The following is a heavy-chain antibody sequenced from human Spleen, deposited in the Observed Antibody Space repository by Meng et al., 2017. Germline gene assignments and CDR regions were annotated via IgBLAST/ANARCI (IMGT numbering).Heavy chain of an antibody. CDR1: GGIFSNYV. J-gene: IGHJ4*02. CDR2: INPKSGDT. V-gene: IGHV1-2*06. D-gene: IGHD6-13*01. CDR3: ARDEDISAAGKLFGDY. Sequence: QVQLGQSGAWVMKPGSSVKVSCKALGGIFSNYVIGWGRRAPGQGLEWMGRINPKSGDTHYAQRFQGRVTMTGDTSISTAYMELSGLRSDDTAMYYCARDEDISAAGKLFGDYWGQGTLVTVSS.